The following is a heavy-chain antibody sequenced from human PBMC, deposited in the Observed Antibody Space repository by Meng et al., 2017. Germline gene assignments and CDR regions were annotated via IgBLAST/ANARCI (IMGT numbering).Heavy chain of an antibody. CDR3: ARVHYYDSSGYNNWYFDL. CDR1: GDSISSCGYY. J-gene: IGHJ2*01. D-gene: IGHD3-22*01. V-gene: IGHV4-31*01. CDR2: IYYSGST. Sequence: GEPVGSRRGLVEPSQTLSLTCTVSGDSISSCGYYWSWIRQHPGKGLEWIGYIYYSGSTYYIPSLKSLVTISVDTSKNQFSLKLSSVTAADTAVYYCARVHYYDSSGYNNWYFDLWGRGTLVTVSS.